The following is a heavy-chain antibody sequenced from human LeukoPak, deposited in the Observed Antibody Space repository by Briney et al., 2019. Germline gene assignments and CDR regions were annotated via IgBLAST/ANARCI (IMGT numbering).Heavy chain of an antibody. V-gene: IGHV3-23*01. Sequence: PGGSLRLSCAASGFTFSSYAMSWVRQAPGKGLEWVSAISGSGGSTYYADSVKGRFTISRDNSKNTLYLQMNSMRAEDTAVYYCAKELEKYCSSTSCYKGNYYYSGMDVWGQATTVTVSS. J-gene: IGHJ6*02. CDR3: AKELEKYCSSTSCYKGNYYYSGMDV. CDR2: ISGSGGST. D-gene: IGHD2-2*02. CDR1: GFTFSSYA.